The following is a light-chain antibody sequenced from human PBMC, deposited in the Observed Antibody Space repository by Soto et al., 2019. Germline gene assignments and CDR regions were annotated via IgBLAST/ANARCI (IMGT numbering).Light chain of an antibody. Sequence: DIQMTQSPSTLSASVGDRVTITCRASQSISSWLAWYQQKPGTAPKLLIYEASTLQSWVPSRFSGSGSGTEFTLTISSLQRDDSASYYCQPYRDNWTFCQGTKVEIK. CDR1: QSISSW. CDR2: EAS. V-gene: IGKV1-5*03. CDR3: QPYRDNWT. J-gene: IGKJ1*01.